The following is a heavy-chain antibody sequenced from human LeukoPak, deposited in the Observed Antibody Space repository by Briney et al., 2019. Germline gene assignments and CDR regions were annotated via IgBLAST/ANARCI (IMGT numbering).Heavy chain of an antibody. D-gene: IGHD2-2*01. CDR1: GYTFTDYY. V-gene: IGHV1-2*02. J-gene: IGHJ4*02. CDR2: INPNSGGT. Sequence: GASVKVSFKASGYTFTDYYIHWVRQAPGQGLEWMAWINPNSGGTYYAQNFHDRITLTRDTSISTAYMGLSRLRSDDTAIYYCARANALYCSSTSCLFDYWGQGTLVTVSS. CDR3: ARANALYCSSTSCLFDY.